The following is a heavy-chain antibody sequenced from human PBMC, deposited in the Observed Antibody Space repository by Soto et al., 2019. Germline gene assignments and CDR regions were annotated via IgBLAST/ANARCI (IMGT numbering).Heavy chain of an antibody. V-gene: IGHV3-23*01. J-gene: IGHJ6*02. Sequence: GGSLRLSCLASGLTFSDYAMTWVRHVPGRGLEWVASLDGAGGSTYYADSVRGRFTISRDNSQNTLFLQMKRLTVDDTAIYYCAAPRDEYGSGVSWFTYGMDIWRQGTTVTVSS. CDR2: LDGAGGST. CDR1: GLTFSDYA. D-gene: IGHD3-10*01. CDR3: AAPRDEYGSGVSWFTYGMDI.